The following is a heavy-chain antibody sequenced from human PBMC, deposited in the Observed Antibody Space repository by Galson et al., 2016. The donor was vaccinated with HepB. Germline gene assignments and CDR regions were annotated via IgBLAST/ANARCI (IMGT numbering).Heavy chain of an antibody. CDR2: ISGGSIGI. J-gene: IGHJ4*02. CDR1: GFIFSNHA. Sequence: SLRLSCAASGFIFSNHAMSWVRQAPGKGLEWVSGISGGSIGIYYAVPERGRFTISRDNSKNTLYLQMNSLRVEDTGVYYCAKAAGRAADGLNFDSWGQGTLVPVSS. D-gene: IGHD6-13*01. CDR3: AKAAGRAADGLNFDS. V-gene: IGHV3-23*01.